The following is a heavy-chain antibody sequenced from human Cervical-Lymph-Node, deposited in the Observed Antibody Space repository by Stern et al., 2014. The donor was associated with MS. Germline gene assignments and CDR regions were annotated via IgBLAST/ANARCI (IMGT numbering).Heavy chain of an antibody. V-gene: IGHV5-51*01. CDR1: GYSFTSYW. CDR2: IYPGGSDT. D-gene: IGHD3-22*01. Sequence: EVQLVESGAEVKKPGESLKISCKGSGYSFTSYWIGWVRQMPGKGLEWMGVIYPGGSDTRYSPSFQGQVTISADKSISTASLQWSSLKASDTAMYYCARRNYYDSSGYYFDYWGQGTLVTVSS. J-gene: IGHJ4*02. CDR3: ARRNYYDSSGYYFDY.